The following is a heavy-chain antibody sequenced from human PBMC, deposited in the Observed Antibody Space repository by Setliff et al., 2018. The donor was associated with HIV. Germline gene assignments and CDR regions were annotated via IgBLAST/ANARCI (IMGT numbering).Heavy chain of an antibody. V-gene: IGHV4-39*01. D-gene: IGHD2-8*01. CDR1: GGSISSSSSY. Sequence: SETLSLTCTVSGGSISSSSSYWGWIRQSPGKGLEWIGSIYYSGSTYYNPSLKSRVTISVDTSKDQFSLRLSSVTAADTAVYYCTRHGAPYCNHGICHLFDYWGHGNLVTVSS. CDR3: TRHGAPYCNHGICHLFDY. J-gene: IGHJ4*01. CDR2: IYYSGST.